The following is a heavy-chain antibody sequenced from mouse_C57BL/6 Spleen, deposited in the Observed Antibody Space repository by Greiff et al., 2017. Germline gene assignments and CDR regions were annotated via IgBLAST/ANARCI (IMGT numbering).Heavy chain of an antibody. J-gene: IGHJ4*01. CDR2: ILPGSGST. Sequence: VKLQESGAELMKPGASVKLSCKATGYTFTGYWIEWVKQRPGHGLEWIGEILPGSGSTNYNEKFKGKATFNADTSSNTAYMQLSSLTTEDSAIYYCARGDYYSNYVYYAMDYWGQGTSVTVSS. CDR3: ARGDYYSNYVYYAMDY. CDR1: GYTFTGYW. D-gene: IGHD2-5*01. V-gene: IGHV1-9*01.